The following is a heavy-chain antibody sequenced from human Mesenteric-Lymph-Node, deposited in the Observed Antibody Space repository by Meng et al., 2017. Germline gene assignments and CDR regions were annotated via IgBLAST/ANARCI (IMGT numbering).Heavy chain of an antibody. J-gene: IGHJ4*02. Sequence: QVQLKECGPGLVQPSGLLPLTCAASGGSTSISNWRSWVRQPPGKGLEWIGKIYHSGITIYNPSLKSRVTMSVDNSKNQFSMKLNSMTAADTAVYYCVRDPTGGEDHQRVWGQGTLVTVSS. CDR2: IYHSGIT. CDR3: VRDPTGGEDHQRV. CDR1: GGSTSISNW. V-gene: IGHV4-4*02. D-gene: IGHD1-14*01.